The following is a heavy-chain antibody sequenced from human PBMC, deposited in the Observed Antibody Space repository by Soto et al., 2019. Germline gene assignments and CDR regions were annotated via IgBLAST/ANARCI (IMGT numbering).Heavy chain of an antibody. V-gene: IGHV1-69*13. J-gene: IGHJ6*02. Sequence: SVKVSCKASGGTFSSYAISWVRQAPGQGLEWMGGIITIFGTANYAQKFQGRVTITADGSTSTAYMELSSLRSEDTAVYYCVRIQLWPGQSRDNYYYYYGMDVWGQGTTVTVS. CDR1: GGTFSSYA. CDR2: IITIFGTA. CDR3: VRIQLWPGQSRDNYYYYYGMDV. D-gene: IGHD5-18*01.